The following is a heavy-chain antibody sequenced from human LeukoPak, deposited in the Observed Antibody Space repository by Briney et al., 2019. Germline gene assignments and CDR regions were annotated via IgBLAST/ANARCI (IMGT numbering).Heavy chain of an antibody. CDR1: GFTFSAYN. CDR3: ATNSNWRPGIY. D-gene: IGHD1-1*01. Sequence: GGSLRLSCAASGFTFSAYNLNWVRQAPGKGLEWVSLIYSGGGTYYADSVKGRFTISRDNSKNTLYLRMNSLRAEDTAMYYCATNSNWRPGIYWGQGTLVTVSS. CDR2: IYSGGGT. J-gene: IGHJ4*02. V-gene: IGHV3-53*01.